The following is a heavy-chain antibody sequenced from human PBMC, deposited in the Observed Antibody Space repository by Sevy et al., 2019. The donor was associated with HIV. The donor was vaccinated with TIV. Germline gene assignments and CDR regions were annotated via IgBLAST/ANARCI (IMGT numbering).Heavy chain of an antibody. CDR2: IYYNGHI. Sequence: SETLSLTCTVSGGSITSLYWNGIRQPPGKGLEWIANIYYNGHINYNPSLKSRATLSLDTSKNQFSLRLSSVTAADTAMYYCAGENAWGRGYSWGQGTLVTVSS. CDR1: GGSITSLY. J-gene: IGHJ4*02. D-gene: IGHD1-26*01. CDR3: AGENAWGRGYS. V-gene: IGHV4-59*08.